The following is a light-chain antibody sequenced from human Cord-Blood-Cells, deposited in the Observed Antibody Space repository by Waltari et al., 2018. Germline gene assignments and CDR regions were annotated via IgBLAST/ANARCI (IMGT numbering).Light chain of an antibody. CDR1: TSDVGSYNL. J-gene: IGLJ3*02. V-gene: IGLV2-23*02. Sequence: QSALTQPASVSVSPVQSTTIPCTATTSDVGSYNLVPWYQQHPGKAPNLMIYEVSKRPSGVSNRFSGSKSGNTASLTISGLQAEDEADYYCCSYAGSSTLVFGGGTKLTVL. CDR2: EVS. CDR3: CSYAGSSTLV.